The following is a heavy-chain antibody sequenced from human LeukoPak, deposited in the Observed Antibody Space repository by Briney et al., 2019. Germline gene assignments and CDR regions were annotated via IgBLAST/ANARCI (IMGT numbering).Heavy chain of an antibody. V-gene: IGHV4-39*07. CDR2: IYYNGST. CDR3: ARDGYCSGGSCYNWFDP. J-gene: IGHJ5*02. D-gene: IGHD2-15*01. Sequence: SETLSLTCTVSGGSISSSSYYWGWIRQPPGKGLEWIGSIYYNGSTYYNPSLKSRVTISVDTSKNQFSLKLSSVTAADTAVYYCARDGYCSGGSCYNWFDPWGQGTLVTVSS. CDR1: GGSISSSSYY.